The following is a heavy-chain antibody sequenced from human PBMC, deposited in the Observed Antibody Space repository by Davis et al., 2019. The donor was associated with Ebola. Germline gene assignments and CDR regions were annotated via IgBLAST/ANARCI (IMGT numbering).Heavy chain of an antibody. CDR3: ARVSELDAFDM. J-gene: IGHJ3*02. Sequence: ASVKVSCKASGYTFTSYGISWVRQAPGQGLEWMGWISAYNGNTNYAQKLQGRVTMTRDTSTSTAYMQLRRLRSDDTAVYYCARVSELDAFDMWGQGTMVTVSS. CDR2: ISAYNGNT. CDR1: GYTFTSYG. V-gene: IGHV1-18*01. D-gene: IGHD1-26*01.